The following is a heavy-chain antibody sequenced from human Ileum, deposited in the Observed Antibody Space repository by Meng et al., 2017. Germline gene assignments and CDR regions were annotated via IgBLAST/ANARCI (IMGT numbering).Heavy chain of an antibody. Sequence: HVPLQEAGQGRAQPLGTLSLPCVVSGDSISTTNWWNWGRQPPGEGLEWIGEIYHSGLVNYNLSLKSRVTLSIDKSKNQFSLKLISVTAADTGVYYCAANSGKKMHSWGQGTLVTVSS. CDR3: AANSGKKMHS. J-gene: IGHJ4*02. CDR2: IYHSGLV. CDR1: GDSISTTNW. V-gene: IGHV4-4*03. D-gene: IGHD4-23*01.